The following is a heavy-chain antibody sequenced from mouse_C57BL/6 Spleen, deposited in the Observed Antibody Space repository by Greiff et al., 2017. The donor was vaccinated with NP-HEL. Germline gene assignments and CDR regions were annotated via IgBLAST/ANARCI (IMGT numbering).Heavy chain of an antibody. CDR3: ARSGNDGEVFDY. V-gene: IGHV1-50*01. J-gene: IGHJ2*01. CDR2: IDPSDSYT. Sequence: QVQLKQPGAELVKPGASVKLSCKASGYTFTSYWMQWVKQRPGQGLEWIGEIDPSDSYTNYNQKFKGKATLTVDTSSSTAYMQLSSLTSEDSAVYYCARSGNDGEVFDYWGQGTTLTVSS. CDR1: GYTFTSYW. D-gene: IGHD2-12*01.